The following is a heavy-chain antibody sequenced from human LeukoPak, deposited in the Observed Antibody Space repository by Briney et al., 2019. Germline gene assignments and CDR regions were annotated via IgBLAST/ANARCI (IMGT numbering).Heavy chain of an antibody. CDR1: GYTFTCYY. D-gene: IGHD6-19*01. CDR2: INPNSGGT. J-gene: IGHJ3*02. V-gene: IGHV1-2*02. Sequence: ASVKVSCKAPGYTFTCYYMHWVRQAPGQGLEWMGWINPNSGGTNYAQKFQGRVTMTRDTSISTAYMELSRLRSDDTAVYYCAREENSSGWYACAFDIWGQGTMVTVSS. CDR3: AREENSSGWYACAFDI.